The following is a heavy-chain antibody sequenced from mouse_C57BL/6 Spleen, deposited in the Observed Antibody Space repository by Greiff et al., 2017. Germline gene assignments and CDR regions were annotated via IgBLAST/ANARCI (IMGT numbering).Heavy chain of an antibody. CDR1: GYTFTSYW. CDR2: IDPSDSET. V-gene: IGHV1-52*01. J-gene: IGHJ1*03. Sequence: VQLQQSGAELVRPGSSVKLSCKASGYTFTSYWMHWVKQRPIQGLEWIGNIDPSDSETHYNQKFKDKATLTVDKSSSTAYMQLSSLTSEDSAVYYCARNGGSSYGYFDVWGTGTTVTVSS. CDR3: ARNGGSSYGYFDV. D-gene: IGHD1-1*01.